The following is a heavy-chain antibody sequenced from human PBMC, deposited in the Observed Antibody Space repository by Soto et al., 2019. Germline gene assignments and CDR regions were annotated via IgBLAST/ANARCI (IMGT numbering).Heavy chain of an antibody. CDR2: ISGSGGST. Sequence: EVQLLESGGGLVQPGGSLRLSCAASGFTFSSYAMSWVRQAPGKGLEWVSAISGSGGSTYYADSVKGRFTISRDNSKNTLYLQMNSLRAEDTVVYYCAKGRLKGNGEPGDYWGQGTLVTVSS. V-gene: IGHV3-23*01. D-gene: IGHD4-17*01. CDR1: GFTFSSYA. CDR3: AKGRLKGNGEPGDY. J-gene: IGHJ4*02.